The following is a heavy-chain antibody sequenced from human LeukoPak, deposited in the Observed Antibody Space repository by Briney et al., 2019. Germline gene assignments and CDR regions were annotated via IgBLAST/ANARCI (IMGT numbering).Heavy chain of an antibody. Sequence: GGSLRLSCTASGFTFGDYEMSWVRQAPGKGLEWVGFIRSKTYRGTTEYAASVKGRFTISRDDSKSIAYLQMNSLKTEDTAVYYCTRVFRRDGYNSFDYWGQGTLVTVSP. CDR2: IRSKTYRGTT. D-gene: IGHD5-24*01. CDR3: TRVFRRDGYNSFDY. J-gene: IGHJ4*02. CDR1: GFTFGDYE. V-gene: IGHV3-49*04.